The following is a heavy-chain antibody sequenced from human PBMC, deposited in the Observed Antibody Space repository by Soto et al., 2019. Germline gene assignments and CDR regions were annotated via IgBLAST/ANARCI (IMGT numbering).Heavy chain of an antibody. CDR2: ISYDSTHK. V-gene: IGHV3-30*18. D-gene: IGHD3-16*01. CDR1: GFTFSSSG. J-gene: IGHJ6*02. CDR3: VKSAGRGFDPRGWGDGVDV. Sequence: QVQLVEAGGGVVQPGRSLRLSCVASGFTFSSSGMHWVRQAPGKGLEWLAVISYDSTHKYYEDSVRGRFSNSRDNSEKTRYRQINRLRTEDSAVYHWVKSAGRGFDPRGWGDGVDVWGQGTKVSVS.